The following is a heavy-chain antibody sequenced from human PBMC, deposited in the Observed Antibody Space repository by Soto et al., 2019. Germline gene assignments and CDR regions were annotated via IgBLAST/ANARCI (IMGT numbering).Heavy chain of an antibody. D-gene: IGHD6-19*01. Sequence: GGSLRLSCSASGFTFSSYAMHWVRQAPGKGLEYVSAISSNGGSTYYADSVKGRFTISRDNSKNTLYLQMSSLRAEDTAVYYCVSFKFSCRYPVGYYGMDVWGQGTTVTVSS. V-gene: IGHV3-64D*06. J-gene: IGHJ6*02. CDR2: ISSNGGST. CDR3: VSFKFSCRYPVGYYGMDV. CDR1: GFTFSSYA.